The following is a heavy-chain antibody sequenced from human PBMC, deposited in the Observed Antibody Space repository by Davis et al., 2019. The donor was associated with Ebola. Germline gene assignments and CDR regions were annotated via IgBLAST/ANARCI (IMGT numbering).Heavy chain of an antibody. CDR3: AKDLGGCSGGSCHP. V-gene: IGHV3-23*01. CDR2: ISGSGGST. D-gene: IGHD2-15*01. CDR1: GFTFSSYA. Sequence: GGSLRLSCAASGFTFSSYAMSWVRQAPGKGLEWVSAISGSGGSTYYADSVKGRFTISRDNSKNTLYLQMNSLRAEDTAVYYCAKDLGGCSGGSCHPWGQGTLVTVSS. J-gene: IGHJ5*02.